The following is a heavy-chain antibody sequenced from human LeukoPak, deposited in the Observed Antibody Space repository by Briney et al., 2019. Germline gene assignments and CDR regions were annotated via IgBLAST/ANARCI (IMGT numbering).Heavy chain of an antibody. CDR3: AWGGAQYYKN. V-gene: IGHV3-15*07. Sequence: TGGSLRLSCAVSGLTVSNVWMNWVRQTAERGLEWVGLIKSKIDGGTTDYAAPVKGRFTISRDDSKNTVDLQVNGLKIEDTAIYYCAWGGAQYYKNWGQGTLVTVSS. J-gene: IGHJ4*02. CDR2: IKSKIDGGTT. D-gene: IGHD3-10*01. CDR1: GLTVSNVW.